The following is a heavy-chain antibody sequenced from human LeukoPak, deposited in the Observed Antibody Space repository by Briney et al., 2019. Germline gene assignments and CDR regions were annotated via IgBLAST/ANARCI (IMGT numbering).Heavy chain of an antibody. D-gene: IGHD3-16*02. Sequence: GGSLRLSCAASGFTFSSYWMHWVRQAPGKGLVWVSRINSDGSSTSYADSVKGRFTISRDNAKNTLYLQMNSLRAEDTAVYYCARDEAYDYVWVSYRNYYYGMDVWGQGTTVTVSS. CDR2: INSDGSST. CDR1: GFTFSSYW. J-gene: IGHJ6*02. V-gene: IGHV3-74*01. CDR3: ARDEAYDYVWVSYRNYYYGMDV.